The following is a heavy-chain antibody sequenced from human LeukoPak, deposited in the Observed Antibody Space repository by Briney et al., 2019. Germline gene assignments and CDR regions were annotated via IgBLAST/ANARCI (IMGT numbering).Heavy chain of an antibody. V-gene: IGHV3-7*01. CDR2: IKQDGSEK. CDR1: GFTFSSYW. Sequence: GGSLRLSCAASGFTFSSYWMNWVRQAPGKGLEWVANIKQDGSEKYYVDSVKGRFTISRDNAKNSLYLQMNSLRGEDTAVYYCAKKGGYEDFDYWGQGTLVTVSS. CDR3: AKKGGYEDFDY. D-gene: IGHD5-12*01. J-gene: IGHJ4*02.